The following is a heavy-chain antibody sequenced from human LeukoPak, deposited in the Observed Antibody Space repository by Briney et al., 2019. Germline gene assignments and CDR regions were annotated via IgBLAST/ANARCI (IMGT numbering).Heavy chain of an antibody. V-gene: IGHV3-48*03. CDR3: AKKGRGTWSFDY. Sequence: PGGSLRLSCAASGFSFNSFEMSWVRQAPGKGLEWVSYISSSGSTIYYADSVKGRFTMSRDNSKNALYLQMNSLRAEDTAVYYCAKKGRGTWSFDYWGQGTLVTVSS. CDR1: GFSFNSFE. CDR2: ISSSGSTI. J-gene: IGHJ4*02. D-gene: IGHD6-13*01.